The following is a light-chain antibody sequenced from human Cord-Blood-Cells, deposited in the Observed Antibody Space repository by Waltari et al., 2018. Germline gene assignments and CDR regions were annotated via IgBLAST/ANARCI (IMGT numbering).Light chain of an antibody. Sequence: QSALTQPPSASGSPGQSATISCTGTSSAVGGYNYFPWYQQHPVKAPQPMIYEVSKRPAGVPDRFSGSKSGNTASLTVSGLQAEDEADYYCSSYAGSNKRVFGGGTKLTVL. CDR3: SSYAGSNKRV. CDR1: SSAVGGYNY. V-gene: IGLV2-8*01. J-gene: IGLJ3*02. CDR2: EVS.